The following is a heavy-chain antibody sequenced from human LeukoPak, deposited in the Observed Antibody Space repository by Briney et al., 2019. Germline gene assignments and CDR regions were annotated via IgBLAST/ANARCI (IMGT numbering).Heavy chain of an antibody. CDR2: INHSGNT. V-gene: IGHV4-34*01. CDR3: ARDYYDSSGLQGFDY. J-gene: IGHJ4*02. Sequence: SETLSLTCAVYGGSFSDYYWSWIRQPPGKGLEWIGEINHSGNTKYNPSLKSRVTISIDTSKNQFSLNLNSVTAADTAVYYCARDYYDSSGLQGFDYWGQGTLVTVSP. CDR1: GGSFSDYY. D-gene: IGHD3-22*01.